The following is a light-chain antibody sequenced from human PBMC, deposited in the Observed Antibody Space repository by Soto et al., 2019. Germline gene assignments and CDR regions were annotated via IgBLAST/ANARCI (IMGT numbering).Light chain of an antibody. CDR1: SSDVGTRNF. CDR2: EVT. V-gene: IGLV2-14*01. Sequence: QSALTQPASVSGSPGQSITISCTGTSSDVGTRNFVSWYQQHPGKAPKLMIYEVTNRPSGVSNRFSGSKSGNTASLTISGLQAEDEADYYCSSYTGSSTYVFGTGTKLTVL. J-gene: IGLJ1*01. CDR3: SSYTGSSTYV.